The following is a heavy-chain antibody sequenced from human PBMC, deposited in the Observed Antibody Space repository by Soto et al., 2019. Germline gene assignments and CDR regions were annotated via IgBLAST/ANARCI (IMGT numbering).Heavy chain of an antibody. Sequence: ASVKVSCKASGYTFTSYGISWVRQAPGQGLEWMGWISAYNGNTNYAQKLQGRVTMTTDTSTSTAYMELRSLRSDDTAVYYCAAYNWCYSGLNDALDFWGQGTMDTVSS. CDR1: GYTFTSYG. D-gene: IGHD1-20*01. J-gene: IGHJ3*01. V-gene: IGHV1-18*01. CDR3: AAYNWCYSGLNDALDF. CDR2: ISAYNGNT.